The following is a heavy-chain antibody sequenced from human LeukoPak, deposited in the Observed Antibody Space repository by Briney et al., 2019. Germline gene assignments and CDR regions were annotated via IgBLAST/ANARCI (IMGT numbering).Heavy chain of an antibody. V-gene: IGHV1-8*01. Sequence: ASVKVSCKASGYTFTSYDINWVRQATGQGLEWMGWMNPNSGNTGYAQKFQDRVTMTRNTSISTAYMELSSLRSEDTAVYYCARAHRVTAVAGGGYYFDYWGQGTLVTVSS. CDR1: GYTFTSYD. D-gene: IGHD6-19*01. CDR3: ARAHRVTAVAGGGYYFDY. J-gene: IGHJ4*02. CDR2: MNPNSGNT.